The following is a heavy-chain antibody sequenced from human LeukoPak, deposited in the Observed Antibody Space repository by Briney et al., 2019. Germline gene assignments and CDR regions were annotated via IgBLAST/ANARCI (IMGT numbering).Heavy chain of an antibody. J-gene: IGHJ4*02. D-gene: IGHD3-9*01. CDR3: AVRYFDWLLFNYFDY. CDR1: GGSISSDY. CDR2: IYRSGST. Sequence: SETLSLTCTVSGGSISSDYWSWIRQPPGKGLEWIGYIYRSGSTNYNPSLESRVTILVDTSKNQFSLKLSSVTAADTAVYYCAVRYFDWLLFNYFDYWGQGTLVTVSS. V-gene: IGHV4-59*12.